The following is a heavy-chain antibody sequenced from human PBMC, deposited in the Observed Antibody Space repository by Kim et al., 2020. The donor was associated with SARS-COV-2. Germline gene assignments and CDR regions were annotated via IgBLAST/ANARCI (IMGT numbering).Heavy chain of an antibody. CDR1: GFTVRSNY. CDR2: IYSGGTT. J-gene: IGHJ5*02. D-gene: IGHD6-19*01. CDR3: ARESSSGWNCFDP. Sequence: GGSLRLSCAASGFTVRSNYMTWVRQAPGKGLEWVSVIYSGGTTYYADSVKGRFTISRDNSKNTLYLQMNTLRAEDTAVYYCARESSSGWNCFDPWGQGTQVTVSS. V-gene: IGHV3-53*01.